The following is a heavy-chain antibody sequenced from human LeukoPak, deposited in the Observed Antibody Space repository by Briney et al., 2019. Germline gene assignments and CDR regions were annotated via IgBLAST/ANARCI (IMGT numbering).Heavy chain of an antibody. CDR3: ARLLGTAIPDY. Sequence: GGSPRLSCAASGFTFDDYAMHWVRQAPGKGLEWVSGISWNSGSIGYADSVKGRFTISRDNAKNSLYLQMNSLRAEDTAVYYCARLLGTAIPDYWGQGTLVTVSS. CDR2: ISWNSGSI. D-gene: IGHD5-18*01. CDR1: GFTFDDYA. V-gene: IGHV3-9*01. J-gene: IGHJ4*02.